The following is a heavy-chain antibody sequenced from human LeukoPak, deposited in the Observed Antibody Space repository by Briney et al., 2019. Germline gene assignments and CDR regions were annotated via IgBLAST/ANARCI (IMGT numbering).Heavy chain of an antibody. Sequence: ASVKVSCKASGYTFTSYDINWVRQATGQGLEWMGWMNPSRGNTGYAQKFQGRVTITRNTSISTAYMELSSLRSEDTAVYYCARFRYCSSTSCYTGGRKRNDYWGQGTLVTVSS. CDR1: GYTFTSYD. D-gene: IGHD2-2*02. CDR2: MNPSRGNT. J-gene: IGHJ4*02. CDR3: ARFRYCSSTSCYTGGRKRNDY. V-gene: IGHV1-8*03.